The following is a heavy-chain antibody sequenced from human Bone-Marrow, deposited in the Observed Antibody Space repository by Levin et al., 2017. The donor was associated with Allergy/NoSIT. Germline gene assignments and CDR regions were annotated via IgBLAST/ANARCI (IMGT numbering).Heavy chain of an antibody. Sequence: GGSLRLSCAASGFTFSNSWMSWVRQAPGKGLEWIGRIKTQSDGGTTDYASPVKGRFTISRDDSKSTLYLQMNILKSEDTAVYHCTTAYIYYFDYWGQGALVSVSP. CDR1: GFTFSNSW. CDR3: TTAYIYYFDY. V-gene: IGHV3-15*01. CDR2: IKTQSDGGTT. D-gene: IGHD2-21*01. J-gene: IGHJ4*02.